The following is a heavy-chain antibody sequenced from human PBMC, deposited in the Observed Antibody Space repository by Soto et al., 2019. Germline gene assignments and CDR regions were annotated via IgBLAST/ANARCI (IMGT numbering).Heavy chain of an antibody. CDR3: ASEDYAANSLDY. Sequence: QVQLQESGPGLVKPSETLSLTCTVSGGSVRSGNFYCSWIRQPPGKGLEWIGYIYYSGSTNYNPSLKSRVTISVDTSKNQFSLKLSSVTAADTAVYYCASEDYAANSLDYWVQGTLVTVSS. CDR2: IYYSGST. CDR1: GGSVRSGNFY. J-gene: IGHJ4*02. D-gene: IGHD2-15*01. V-gene: IGHV4-61*01.